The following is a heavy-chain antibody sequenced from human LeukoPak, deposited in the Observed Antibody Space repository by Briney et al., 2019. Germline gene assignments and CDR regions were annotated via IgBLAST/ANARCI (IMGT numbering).Heavy chain of an antibody. CDR3: ATELSSSWSRDAFDI. Sequence: GASVKVSCKVSGYTLTELSMHWGRQAPGKGLEWMGGFDPEDGEKIYAQKFQGRVTMTEDTSTDTAYMELSSLRSEDTAVYYCATELSSSWSRDAFDIWGQGTMVTVSS. V-gene: IGHV1-24*01. CDR2: FDPEDGEK. CDR1: GYTLTELS. D-gene: IGHD6-13*01. J-gene: IGHJ3*02.